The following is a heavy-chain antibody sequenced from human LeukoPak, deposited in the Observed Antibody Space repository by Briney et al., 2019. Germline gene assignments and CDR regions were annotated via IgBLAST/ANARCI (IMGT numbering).Heavy chain of an antibody. CDR2: IYYSGST. V-gene: IGHV4-59*08. Sequence: PSETLSLTCTVSGGSISSYYWSWIRQPPGRGLEWIGYIYYSGSTNYNPSLKSRVTISVDTSKNQFSLKLSSVTAADTAVYYCARLGGVATMSHAFDIWGQGTMVTVSS. D-gene: IGHD5-12*01. CDR3: ARLGGVATMSHAFDI. CDR1: GGSISSYY. J-gene: IGHJ3*02.